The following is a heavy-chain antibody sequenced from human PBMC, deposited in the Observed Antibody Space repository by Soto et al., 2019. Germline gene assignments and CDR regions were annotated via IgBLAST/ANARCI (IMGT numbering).Heavy chain of an antibody. CDR1: GFTFSTSS. CDR3: GRGPKWKLFPLEQ. V-gene: IGHV3-21*01. CDR2: ISTDSSYI. D-gene: IGHD2-21*01. Sequence: GGSLRLSCAGSGFTFSTSSMNWVRQAPGKGLEWVSSISTDSSYIYYTDSVKGRFTISRHNAKNALYLQMNSLRAEEKAVYYCGRGPKWKLFPLEQWGRGDLVTVSS. J-gene: IGHJ4*02.